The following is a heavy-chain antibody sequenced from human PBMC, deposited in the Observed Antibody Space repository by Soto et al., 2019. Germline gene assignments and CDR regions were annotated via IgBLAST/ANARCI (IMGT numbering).Heavy chain of an antibody. Sequence: QLQLQESGPGLVKPSETLSLTCTVSGGSISSSSYYWGWIRQPPGKGLEWIGSIYYSGSTYYNPSLQRRVTISVDTSKNQCSLKLSSVTAADTAVYYCARHPDPATDYWGQGTLVTVSS. V-gene: IGHV4-39*01. CDR3: ARHPDPATDY. CDR2: IYYSGST. CDR1: GGSISSSSYY. J-gene: IGHJ4*02. D-gene: IGHD2-2*01.